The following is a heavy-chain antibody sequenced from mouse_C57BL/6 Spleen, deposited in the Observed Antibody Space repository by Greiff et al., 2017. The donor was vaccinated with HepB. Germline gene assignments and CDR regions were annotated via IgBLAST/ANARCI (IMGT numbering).Heavy chain of an antibody. J-gene: IGHJ4*01. V-gene: IGHV1-19*01. D-gene: IGHD2-1*01. CDR2: INPYNGGT. CDR1: GYTFTDYY. CDR3: ASPYGRGGAMDY. Sequence: VQLQQSGPVLVKPGASVKMSCKASGYTFTDYYMNWVKQSHGKSLEWIGVINPYNGGTSYNQKFKGKATLTVDKSSSTAYMELNSLTSEDSAVYYCASPYGRGGAMDYWGQGTSVTVSS.